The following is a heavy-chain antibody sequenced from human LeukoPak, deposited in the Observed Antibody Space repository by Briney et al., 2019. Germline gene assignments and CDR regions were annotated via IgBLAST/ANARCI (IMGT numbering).Heavy chain of an antibody. CDR3: ARGPVPAAPLDY. CDR2: MNPITGNT. Sequence: ASVKVSCKASGYTFSNFDIVWVRQATGQGLEWMGWMNPITGNTGYAQKFQGRVTMTRDTSTETAYMQLTSLRSEDTAVYYCARGPVPAAPLDYWGQGTLVTVSS. J-gene: IGHJ4*02. V-gene: IGHV1-8*01. CDR1: GYTFSNFD. D-gene: IGHD2-2*01.